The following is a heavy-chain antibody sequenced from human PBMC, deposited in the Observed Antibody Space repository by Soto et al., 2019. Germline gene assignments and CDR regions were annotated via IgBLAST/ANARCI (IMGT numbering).Heavy chain of an antibody. V-gene: IGHV1-46*01. D-gene: IGHD1-26*01. CDR1: GYSFTKYY. J-gene: IGHJ5*02. CDR2: INPSSGDT. Sequence: RASVKVSCKACGYSFTKYYLHWGRQAPGQGLEWMAIINPSSGDTTYAQKFQGRVTVTSYTSTSTVYMELRSLTSEDTAIYYCARVALSGGGWLDPWGQGTLVTVSS. CDR3: ARVALSGGGWLDP.